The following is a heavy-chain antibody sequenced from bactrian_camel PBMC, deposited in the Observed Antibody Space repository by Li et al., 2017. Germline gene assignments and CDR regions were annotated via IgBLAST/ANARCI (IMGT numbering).Heavy chain of an antibody. CDR3: AEDPTTGYIMRCDH. CDR2: IGRDGVS. D-gene: IGHD5*01. CDR1: GYTNNRFC. Sequence: GGGSVQPGGSLKLSCEASGYTNNRFCMAWFRQPPGREREGVASIGRDGVSKYADPVKGRFTIDNGQNTLWLQMNNLKPEDTAEYYCAEDPTTGYIMRCDHWGQGTQVTVS. V-gene: IGHV3S67*01. J-gene: IGHJ4*01.